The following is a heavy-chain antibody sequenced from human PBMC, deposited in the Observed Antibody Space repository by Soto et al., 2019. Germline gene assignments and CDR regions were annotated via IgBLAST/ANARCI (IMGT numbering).Heavy chain of an antibody. J-gene: IGHJ5*02. V-gene: IGHV1-18*04. Sequence: VKKPGASVRVXXKAYGYPXXKYGISWIRQAPEQGLEWMGWIKVDSGYTNYAQKFQGRVTMTADTSSDTAFMELRSLRLGDTAVYFCATSYDTGFDPWGQGTLVSVSS. CDR1: GYPXXKYG. CDR2: IKVDSGYT. CDR3: ATSYDTGFDP. D-gene: IGHD3-9*01.